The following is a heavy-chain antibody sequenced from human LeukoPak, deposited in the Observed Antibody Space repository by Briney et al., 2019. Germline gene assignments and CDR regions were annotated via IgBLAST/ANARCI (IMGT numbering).Heavy chain of an antibody. D-gene: IGHD3-10*01. V-gene: IGHV3-7*01. CDR3: ARDRSYYGSGSYYNGYYYYGMDV. Sequence: GGSLRLSCAASGFTFSSYWMSWVRQAPGKGLEWVANIKQDGSEKYYVDSVKGRFTISRDNAKNSLYLQMNSLRAEDTAVYYCARDRSYYGSGSYYNGYYYYGMDVWGQGTTVTVSS. J-gene: IGHJ6*02. CDR2: IKQDGSEK. CDR1: GFTFSSYW.